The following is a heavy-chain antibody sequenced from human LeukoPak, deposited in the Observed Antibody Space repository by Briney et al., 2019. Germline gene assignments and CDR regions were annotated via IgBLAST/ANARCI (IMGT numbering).Heavy chain of an antibody. CDR3: ARASEYYYGSGQYSDI. CDR1: GFTFSSYA. D-gene: IGHD3-10*01. CDR2: ISYDGSNK. V-gene: IGHV3-30*04. Sequence: PGGSLRLSCAASGFTFSSYAMHWVRQAPGKGLEWVAVISYDGSNKYYADSVKGRFTISRDNSKNTLYLQMNSLRAEDTAVYYCARASEYYYGSGQYSDIWGQGTMVTVSS. J-gene: IGHJ3*02.